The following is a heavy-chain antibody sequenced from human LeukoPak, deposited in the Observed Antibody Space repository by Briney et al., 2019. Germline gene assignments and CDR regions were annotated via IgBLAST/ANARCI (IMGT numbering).Heavy chain of an antibody. CDR2: ITWDGGTT. V-gene: IGHV3-43*01. Sequence: GGSLRLSCAASGFALAQYMMHRVLQAPGKGLEWVSLITWDGGTTYYAGSVKGRFTIPRDNSKNSLYLQMNSLRSEDTALYYCAKDYGNYRGSDYWGQGTLVTVSS. CDR1: GFALAQYM. D-gene: IGHD3-22*01. J-gene: IGHJ4*02. CDR3: AKDYGNYRGSDY.